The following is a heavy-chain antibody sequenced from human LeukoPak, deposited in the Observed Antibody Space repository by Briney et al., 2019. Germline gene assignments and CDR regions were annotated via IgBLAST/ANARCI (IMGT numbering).Heavy chain of an antibody. CDR3: AREGCSGGSCYHDY. CDR1: GVSISSGSNY. D-gene: IGHD2-15*01. V-gene: IGHV4-61*02. Sequence: SQTLSLTCSVSGVSISSGSNYWSWIRQPAGKGLEWIGRIHTSGSTNYNLSLKSRVTISGDTSKNQFSLKLSSVTAADTAVYYCAREGCSGGSCYHDYWGQGTLVTVSS. J-gene: IGHJ4*02. CDR2: IHTSGST.